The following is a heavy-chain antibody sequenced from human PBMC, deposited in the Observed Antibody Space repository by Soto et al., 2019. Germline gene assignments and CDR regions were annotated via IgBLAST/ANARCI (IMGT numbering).Heavy chain of an antibody. Sequence: QVQLVQSGAEVKKPGSSVKVSCKASGGTFSSYTISWVRQAPGQGLEWMGRVIPILALANYAQKFQGRVTITADKSTSTADMELGSLRSEDTAVYYCARDLVYCGGDCYTRSWYFDLWGRGTLVTVSS. CDR2: VIPILALA. D-gene: IGHD2-21*02. J-gene: IGHJ2*01. V-gene: IGHV1-69*08. CDR1: GGTFSSYT. CDR3: ARDLVYCGGDCYTRSWYFDL.